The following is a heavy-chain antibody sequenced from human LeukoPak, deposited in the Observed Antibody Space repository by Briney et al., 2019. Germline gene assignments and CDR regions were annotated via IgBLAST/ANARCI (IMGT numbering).Heavy chain of an antibody. CDR1: GYTFTGYY. CDR3: ARGSRWELLHRYFDY. D-gene: IGHD1-26*01. V-gene: IGHV1-2*02. J-gene: IGHJ4*02. CDR2: INPNSGGT. Sequence: GASVKVSSKASGYTFTGYYMHWVRQAPGQGLEWMGWINPNSGGTNYAQKFQGRVTMTRDTSISTAYMELSRLRSDDTAVYYCARGSRWELLHRYFDYWGQGTLVTVSS.